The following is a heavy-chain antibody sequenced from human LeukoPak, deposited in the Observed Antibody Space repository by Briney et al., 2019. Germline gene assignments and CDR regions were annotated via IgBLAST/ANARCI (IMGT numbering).Heavy chain of an antibody. CDR1: GYTFTSNY. CDR3: ARVGVTTNSFDF. Sequence: ASVKVSCKASGYTFTSNYIHWLRQAPGQELEWMGIIIPSGGSTAYAQKFQGRVTMTRDTSTSTVYMELSSLRSEDTAVYYCARVGVTTNSFDFWGQGTLVTVSS. D-gene: IGHD3-3*01. J-gene: IGHJ4*02. CDR2: IIPSGGST. V-gene: IGHV1-46*01.